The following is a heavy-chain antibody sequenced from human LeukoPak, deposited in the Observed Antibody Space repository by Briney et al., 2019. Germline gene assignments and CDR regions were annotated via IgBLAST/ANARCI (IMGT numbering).Heavy chain of an antibody. CDR1: GGPIRSYN. CDR2: VSETGST. D-gene: IGHD1-26*01. J-gene: IGHJ6*03. V-gene: IGHV4-59*08. CDR3: ARQDALGKFPPPYYMDV. Sequence: SETLSLTCTVSGGPIRSYNWNWIRQPPGKGLEWMGYVSETGSTNYNSSLENRVTLSLDTSKSQISLNLRSATVADTAVYYCARQDALGKFPPPYYMDVWGKGTTVIVS.